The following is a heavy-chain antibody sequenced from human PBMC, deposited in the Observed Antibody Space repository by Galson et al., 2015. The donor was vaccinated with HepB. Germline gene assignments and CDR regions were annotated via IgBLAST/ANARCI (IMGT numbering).Heavy chain of an antibody. J-gene: IGHJ6*02. CDR1: GDSVSSNSAA. Sequence: CAISGDSVSSNSAAWNRIRQSPSRGLEWLGRTYYRSKWYNDYAVSVKSRITINPDTSKNQFSLQLNSVTPEDTAVYYCARAEDSSGYYLYYYYYYGMDVWGQGTTVTVSS. CDR3: ARAEDSSGYYLYYYYYYGMDV. V-gene: IGHV6-1*01. CDR2: TYYRSKWYN. D-gene: IGHD3-22*01.